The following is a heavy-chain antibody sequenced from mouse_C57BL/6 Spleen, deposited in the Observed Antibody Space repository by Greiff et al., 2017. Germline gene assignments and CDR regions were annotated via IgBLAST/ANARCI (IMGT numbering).Heavy chain of an antibody. CDR2: ISSGSSTI. V-gene: IGHV5-17*01. CDR3: AREDLGAMDY. J-gene: IGHJ4*01. Sequence: EVQLQESGGGLVKPGGSLKLSCAASGFTFSDYGMHWVRQAPEKGLEWVAYISSGSSTIYYADTVKGRFTISRDNAKNTLFLQMTSLRSEDTAMYYCAREDLGAMDYWGQGTSVTVSS. CDR1: GFTFSDYG.